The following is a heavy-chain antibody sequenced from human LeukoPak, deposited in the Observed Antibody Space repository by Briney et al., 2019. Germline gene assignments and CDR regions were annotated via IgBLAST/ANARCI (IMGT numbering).Heavy chain of an antibody. D-gene: IGHD3-22*01. J-gene: IGHJ3*02. V-gene: IGHV3-21*01. CDR3: ARARYYYDNPDAFDI. Sequence: GGSLRLACAASGFTFGSYSMNWVRQAPGKGLEWVSSISSSSSYIYYADSVKGRFTISRDNAKNSLYLQMNSLRAEDTAVYYCARARYYYDNPDAFDIWGQGTMVTVSS. CDR1: GFTFGSYS. CDR2: ISSSSSYI.